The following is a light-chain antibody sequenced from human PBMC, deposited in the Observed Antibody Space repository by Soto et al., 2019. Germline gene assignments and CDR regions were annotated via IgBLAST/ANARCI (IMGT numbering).Light chain of an antibody. CDR3: QQYGSSHVT. Sequence: EIVLTQSPGTLSLSPGERATLSCRASQSVSSSYLAWYQQKPGQAPRLLIYGASSRATGIPDRFSGSGSGTDLTLTISRLEPEDFALYYCQQYGSSHVTFGPGTKVDIK. CDR2: GAS. J-gene: IGKJ3*01. CDR1: QSVSSSY. V-gene: IGKV3-20*01.